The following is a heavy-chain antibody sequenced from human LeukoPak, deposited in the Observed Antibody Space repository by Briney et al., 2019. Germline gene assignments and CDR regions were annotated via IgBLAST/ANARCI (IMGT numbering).Heavy chain of an antibody. D-gene: IGHD6-6*01. Sequence: GSLRLSCAASGFTVSSNYMTWVRQAPGKGLECISLIYSGGSTYYADSVKGRFTISRDNSKNTLYLQMNSLRAEDTAVYYCAAYSSCDYWGQGTLVTVSS. CDR3: AAYSSCDY. V-gene: IGHV3-53*01. CDR2: IYSGGST. CDR1: GFTVSSNY. J-gene: IGHJ4*02.